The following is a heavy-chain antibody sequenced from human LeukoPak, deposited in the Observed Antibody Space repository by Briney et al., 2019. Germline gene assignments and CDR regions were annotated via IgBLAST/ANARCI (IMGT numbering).Heavy chain of an antibody. Sequence: GESLKISCKGSGYSFTSYWIGWVRQMPGKGLEWMGIFYPGDSDTRYSPSFQGQVTISADKSISTAYLQWSSLKASDTAMYYCARRRISSVAGNYYFDYWGQGTLVTVSS. J-gene: IGHJ4*02. V-gene: IGHV5-51*01. CDR3: ARRRISSVAGNYYFDY. D-gene: IGHD6-19*01. CDR1: GYSFTSYW. CDR2: FYPGDSDT.